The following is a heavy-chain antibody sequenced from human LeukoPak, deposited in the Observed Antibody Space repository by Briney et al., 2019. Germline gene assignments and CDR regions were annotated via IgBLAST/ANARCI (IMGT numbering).Heavy chain of an antibody. D-gene: IGHD5-18*01. J-gene: IGHJ4*02. CDR2: IYYSGST. CDR3: ARGGRIQLWLREIGFDY. Sequence: PAETLSLTCTVSGGSISSYYWSWIRQPPGKGLEWIGYIYYSGSTNYNPSLKSRVTISVDTSKNQFSLKLSSVTAADTAVYYCARGGRIQLWLREIGFDYWGQGTLVTVSS. V-gene: IGHV4-59*08. CDR1: GGSISSYY.